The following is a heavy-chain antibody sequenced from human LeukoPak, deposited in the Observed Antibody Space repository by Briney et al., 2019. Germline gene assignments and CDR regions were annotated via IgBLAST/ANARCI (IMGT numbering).Heavy chain of an antibody. V-gene: IGHV3-30*01. D-gene: IGHD2-15*01. CDR1: GFTFSSYA. CDR3: ARDGPSTVVVVRGPFDY. Sequence: GGSLRLSCAASGFTFSSYAMHWVRQAPGKGLEWVAVISYGGSNKYYADSVKGRSTISRDNSKNTLYLQMNSLRAEDTAVYYCARDGPSTVVVVRGPFDYWGQGTLVTVSS. J-gene: IGHJ4*02. CDR2: ISYGGSNK.